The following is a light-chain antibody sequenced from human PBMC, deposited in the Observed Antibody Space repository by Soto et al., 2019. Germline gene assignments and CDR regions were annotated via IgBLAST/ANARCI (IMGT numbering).Light chain of an antibody. Sequence: QSALTQPASVSGSPGQSITISCTGTSGDIGSYNRVSWYQQHPGKAPNIIIYEVTDRPSGVSNRFSGSKSGNTASLTISGLQAEDEAEYYCSSYTNINTRACVFGTGTKLTVL. J-gene: IGLJ1*01. CDR3: SSYTNINTRACV. CDR1: SGDIGSYNR. CDR2: EVT. V-gene: IGLV2-14*01.